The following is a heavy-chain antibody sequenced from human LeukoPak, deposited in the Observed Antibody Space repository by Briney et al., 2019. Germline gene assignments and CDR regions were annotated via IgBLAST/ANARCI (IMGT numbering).Heavy chain of an antibody. CDR2: IGPSGNDI. D-gene: IGHD6-6*01. V-gene: IGHV3-11*04. J-gene: IGHJ4*02. Sequence: GGSLRLSCAAAVFTFSDYYMGWIRQATGKGLEWLSYIGPSGNDINYADSVRGRFTISRDNAKNSLFLQMSSLTAEDTAVYYCVKMARLADNWGQGTLVTVSS. CDR3: VKMARLADN. CDR1: VFTFSDYY.